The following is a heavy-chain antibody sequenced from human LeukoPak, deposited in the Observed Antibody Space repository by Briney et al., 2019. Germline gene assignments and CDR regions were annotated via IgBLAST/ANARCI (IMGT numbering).Heavy chain of an antibody. V-gene: IGHV3-48*02. CDR3: SRVDY. J-gene: IGHJ4*02. CDR2: ISSSSNTI. CDR1: GFTFSSYS. Sequence: GGSLRLSCAVSGFTFSSYSMNWVRQAPGKGREWVSYISSSSNTIYYADSVKGRFTISRDNAKNSLYLQVNSLRDEDTAVYYCSRVDYWGQGTLVTVSS.